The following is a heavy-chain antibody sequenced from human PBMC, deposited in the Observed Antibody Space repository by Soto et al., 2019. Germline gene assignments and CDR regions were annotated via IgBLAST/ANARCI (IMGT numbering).Heavy chain of an antibody. Sequence: GGSLRLSCVASGFIFSPSAMSWVRQAPGKGRQWVSAISGSGGSPYYADSVKGRFTISRDNSKNTLYLEMNSLRAEDTAVYYCAKGPTIFGVIIVAEYYYGMDVWGQGTTVTVSS. D-gene: IGHD3-3*01. J-gene: IGHJ6*02. CDR1: GFIFSPSA. V-gene: IGHV3-23*01. CDR2: ISGSGGSP. CDR3: AKGPTIFGVIIVAEYYYGMDV.